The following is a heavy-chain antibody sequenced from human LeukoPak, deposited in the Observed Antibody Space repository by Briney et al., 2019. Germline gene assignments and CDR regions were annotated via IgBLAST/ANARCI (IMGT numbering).Heavy chain of an antibody. CDR1: GGSISSSSYY. CDR2: IYYSGST. D-gene: IGHD3-22*01. J-gene: IGHJ3*02. CDR3: AREYYYDSSGYSGDAFDI. V-gene: IGHV4-39*02. Sequence: ASETLSLTCTVSGGSISSSSYYWGWIRQPPGKGLEWIGSIYYSGSTYYNPSLKSRVTISVDTSKNQFSLKLSSVTAADTAVYYCAREYYYDSSGYSGDAFDIWGQGTMVTVSS.